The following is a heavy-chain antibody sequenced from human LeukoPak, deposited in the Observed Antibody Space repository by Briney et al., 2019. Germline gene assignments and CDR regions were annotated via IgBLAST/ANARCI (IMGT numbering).Heavy chain of an antibody. V-gene: IGHV3-23*01. CDR3: AKGLAAAASDSYGMDV. CDR1: GGTFSTYA. Sequence: SCKASGGTFSTYAMSWVRQAPGKGLEWVSVISGSGGSTYYGDSVKGRFTISRDNSKNTLFLQMNSLRAEDTAVYYCAKGLAAAASDSYGMDVWGQGTTVTVSS. J-gene: IGHJ6*02. CDR2: ISGSGGST. D-gene: IGHD6-13*01.